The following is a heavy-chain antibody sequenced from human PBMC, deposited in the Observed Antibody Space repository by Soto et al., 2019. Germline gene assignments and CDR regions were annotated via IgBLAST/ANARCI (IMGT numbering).Heavy chain of an antibody. V-gene: IGHV3-23*01. CDR2: ISGSGGNT. J-gene: IGHJ4*02. Sequence: PGGSLRLSCAASGFTFSSYAMSWVRQAPGKGLEWVSAISGSGGNTYYADSVKGRFTISRDNSKNTLYLQMNSLRAEDTAIYYCAKDTDFGVVINYFDYWGQGTLVTVSS. CDR3: AKDTDFGVVINYFDY. D-gene: IGHD3-3*01. CDR1: GFTFSSYA.